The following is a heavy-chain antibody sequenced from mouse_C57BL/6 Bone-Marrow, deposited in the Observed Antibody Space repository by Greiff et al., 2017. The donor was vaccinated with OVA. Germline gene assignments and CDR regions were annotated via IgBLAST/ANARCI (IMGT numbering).Heavy chain of an antibody. CDR3: ARGGYYGSSYRGY. CDR1: GYTFTDYY. J-gene: IGHJ2*01. V-gene: IGHV1-26*01. CDR2: INPNNGGT. Sequence: EVQLQQSGPELVKPGASVKISCKASGYTFTDYYMNWVKQSHGKSLEWIGDINPNNGGTSYNQKFKGKATLTVDKSSSTAYMELRSLTSEDSAVYYCARGGYYGSSYRGYWGQGTTLTVSS. D-gene: IGHD1-1*01.